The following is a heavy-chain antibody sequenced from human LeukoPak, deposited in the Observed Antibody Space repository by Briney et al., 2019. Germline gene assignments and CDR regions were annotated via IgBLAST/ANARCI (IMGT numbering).Heavy chain of an antibody. CDR3: ARGITGTTFDY. CDR2: IDWDDDK. CDR1: GFSLSTDPMR. Sequence: SGPTLVNPTQTLTLTCTFSGFSLSTDPMRVSWIRQPPGKALEWLARIDWDDDKFYSTSLRTRLAISKDTSKNQVVLTMTNTDPLDTATYYCARGITGTTFDYWGQGTLVTVSS. V-gene: IGHV2-70*04. J-gene: IGHJ4*02. D-gene: IGHD1-7*01.